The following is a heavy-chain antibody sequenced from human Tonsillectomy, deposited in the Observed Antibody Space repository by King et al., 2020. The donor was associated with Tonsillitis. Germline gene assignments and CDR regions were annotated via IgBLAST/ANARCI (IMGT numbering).Heavy chain of an antibody. D-gene: IGHD4-11*01. J-gene: IGHJ6*02. Sequence: QLVQSGGGLIQPGGSLRLSCAASGFTVYNNYMSWVRQAPGKGLEWVSFIYTDGRTHYADSVKGRFTISRDNSKNTVYLQMNSLRAEDTAVYYCARDPVSTTDYGMDVWGQGTTVTVSS. CDR1: GFTVYNNY. CDR3: ARDPVSTTDYGMDV. V-gene: IGHV3-53*01. CDR2: IYTDGRT.